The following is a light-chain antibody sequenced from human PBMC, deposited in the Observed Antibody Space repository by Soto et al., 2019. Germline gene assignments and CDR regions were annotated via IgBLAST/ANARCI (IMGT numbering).Light chain of an antibody. CDR2: VNSGGSH. Sequence: QLVLTQSPSASASLGASVKLTCTLSSGHSNYAIAWHQQQPEKGPRYLMKVNSGGSHIKGDGIPDRFSGSSSGAERYLFISSLQSEDEPDYYCQPWGTGSAIVVFGGGTQLTVL. CDR1: SGHSNYA. CDR3: QPWGTGSAIVV. J-gene: IGLJ7*01. V-gene: IGLV4-69*01.